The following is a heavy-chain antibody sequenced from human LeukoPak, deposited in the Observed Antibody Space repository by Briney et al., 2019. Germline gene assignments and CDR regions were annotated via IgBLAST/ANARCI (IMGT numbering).Heavy chain of an antibody. CDR3: ARGGLPREHWFDP. D-gene: IGHD3/OR15-3a*01. CDR2: IYTTGST. CDR1: DGSISTYY. Sequence: AETLSLTCTVSDGSISTYYWSWIRQPAGKGLEWIGRIYTTGSTNYHPSLKSRVTMSVDTSKNQFSLKLTSVTAADTAVYYCARGGLPREHWFDPWGQGTLVTVSS. J-gene: IGHJ5*02. V-gene: IGHV4-4*07.